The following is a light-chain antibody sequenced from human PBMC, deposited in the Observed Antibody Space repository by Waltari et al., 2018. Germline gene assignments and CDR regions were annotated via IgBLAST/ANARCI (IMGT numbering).Light chain of an antibody. J-gene: IGKJ1*01. CDR2: GAS. V-gene: IGKV3-20*01. Sequence: EIVLTQSPGTLSLSPGERATLSCRASQRGSSNYLACYQQKPGQAPRLLIYGASSRATGIPDRFIGSGSETDFTLTITRLEPEDFAMYYCQQYGSSLGTFGQGTKVEIK. CDR1: QRGSSNY. CDR3: QQYGSSLGT.